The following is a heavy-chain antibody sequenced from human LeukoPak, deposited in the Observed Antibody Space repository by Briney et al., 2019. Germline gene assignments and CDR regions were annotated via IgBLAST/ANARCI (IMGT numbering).Heavy chain of an antibody. CDR2: INPSGGST. CDR3: ARDHCSGTSCSPGY. V-gene: IGHV1-46*01. Sequence: ASVKVSCKASGYTFTSYYMHGVRQAPGQGPEWMGTINPSGGSTTYAQKFQGGVTMTRDTSTSTVYMELSSLRSEDTAVYYCARDHCSGTSCSPGYWGQGTLVTVSS. J-gene: IGHJ4*02. D-gene: IGHD2-2*01. CDR1: GYTFTSYY.